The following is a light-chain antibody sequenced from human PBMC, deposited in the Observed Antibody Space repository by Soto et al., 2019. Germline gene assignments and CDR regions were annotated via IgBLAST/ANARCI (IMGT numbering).Light chain of an antibody. J-gene: IGLJ7*01. CDR1: SSNIGYNY. CDR3: GTWDSSLSAAV. V-gene: IGLV1-51*01. CDR2: DNN. Sequence: QSVLTQPPSVSAAPGQKVTISCSGSSSNIGYNYVSWYQQLPGTAPKLLIYDNNKRPSGIPDRFSGSKSGTSATLGITGLQTGDEADYYCGTWDSSLSAAVFGGGTQLTVL.